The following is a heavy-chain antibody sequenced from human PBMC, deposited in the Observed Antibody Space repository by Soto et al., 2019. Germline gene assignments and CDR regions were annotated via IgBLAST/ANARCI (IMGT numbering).Heavy chain of an antibody. Sequence: QVQLQQWGAGLLKPSETLSLTCAVYGGSFSGYYWSWIRQPPGKGLEWIGEINHSGSTNYNPSLKSRVTISVDTSKNQFSLKLSSVTAADTAVYYCARRRITMVRGGTFDYWGQGTLVTVSS. V-gene: IGHV4-34*01. CDR1: GGSFSGYY. CDR3: ARRRITMVRGGTFDY. CDR2: INHSGST. D-gene: IGHD3-10*01. J-gene: IGHJ4*02.